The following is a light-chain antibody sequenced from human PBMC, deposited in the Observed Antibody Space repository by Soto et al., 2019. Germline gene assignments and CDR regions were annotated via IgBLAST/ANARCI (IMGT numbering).Light chain of an antibody. J-gene: IGKJ4*01. V-gene: IGKV3-15*01. Sequence: EIVLTQSPGTLSVSPGDRVTLSCRASQSISINLAWYQHKPGQAPRLLIYGASTRATGIPDRFSGSGSGTDFTLTISRLQSEDFAVYYCQQFNNWPLTFGGGTKVDI. CDR1: QSISIN. CDR2: GAS. CDR3: QQFNNWPLT.